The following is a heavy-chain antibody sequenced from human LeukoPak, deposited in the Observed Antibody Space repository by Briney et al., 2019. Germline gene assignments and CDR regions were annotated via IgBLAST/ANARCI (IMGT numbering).Heavy chain of an antibody. CDR1: GFPFIDYS. J-gene: IGHJ6*03. Sequence: GGSLRLSCTASGFPFIDYSMNWVRQAPGKGLEWISYIGISSGNTKYADSVKGRFTISADNAKNSLYLQMNSLRVEDTAVYYCARSGRGVDSFYFYMDVWGKGTTVTVSS. CDR2: IGISSGNT. V-gene: IGHV3-48*04. D-gene: IGHD3-10*01. CDR3: ARSGRGVDSFYFYMDV.